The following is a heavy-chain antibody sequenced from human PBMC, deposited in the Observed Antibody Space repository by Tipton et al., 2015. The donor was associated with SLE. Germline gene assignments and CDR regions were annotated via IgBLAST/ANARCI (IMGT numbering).Heavy chain of an antibody. CDR2: IYPGDSDT. J-gene: IGHJ3*02. CDR1: GYTFSNYW. V-gene: IGHV5-51*03. CDR3: ARPMGVDCGDNCYLLDALDI. D-gene: IGHD2-21*02. Sequence: QLVQSGAEVKKPGESLRISCKGSGYTFSNYWIGWVRQMPGKGLEWMGFIYPGDSDTRYSPSFRGQVTISADKSITTAYLQWSSLKASDTAMYYCARPMGVDCGDNCYLLDALDIWGQGTMVTVSA.